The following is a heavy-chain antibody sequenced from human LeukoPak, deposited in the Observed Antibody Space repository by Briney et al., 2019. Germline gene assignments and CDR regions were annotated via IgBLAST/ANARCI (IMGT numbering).Heavy chain of an antibody. Sequence: SVKVSCKASGGSFSSYVITWVRQAPGQGLEWMGRIIPVLGVSNFAQKFQGRVTITADKSTSTAYMELSSLRSEDTAVYYCARAPGDAFDIWGQGTMVTVSS. J-gene: IGHJ3*02. CDR2: IIPVLGVS. CDR3: ARAPGDAFDI. V-gene: IGHV1-69*04. CDR1: GGSFSSYV.